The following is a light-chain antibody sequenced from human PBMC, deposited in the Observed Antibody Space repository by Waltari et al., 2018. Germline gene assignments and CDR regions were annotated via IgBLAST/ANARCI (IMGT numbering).Light chain of an antibody. J-gene: IGKJ3*01. V-gene: IGKV4-1*01. Sequence: DIVMTQSPDSLAVSLGESAPINCKSSQSVLYSSNNNNYLAWYQQKPGQPPKLLIYWASTRESGVPDRFSGSGSGTDFTLTISSLQAEDVAVYYCQQYYSTPHTFGPGTKVDIK. CDR1: QSVLYSSNNNNY. CDR3: QQYYSTPHT. CDR2: WAS.